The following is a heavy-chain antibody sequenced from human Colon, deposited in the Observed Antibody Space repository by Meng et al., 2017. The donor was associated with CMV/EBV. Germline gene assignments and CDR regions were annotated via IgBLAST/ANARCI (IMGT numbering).Heavy chain of an antibody. CDR3: AREQVVDTIPFYYFYGMDV. J-gene: IGHJ6*02. CDR1: GFTFSTYT. V-gene: IGHV3-21*01. CDR2: ISSTSTYK. Sequence: GESLKISCTASGFTFSTYTVNWVRLAPGKGLEWVSSISSTSTYKRYADSVKGRFTISRDNAKNSLYLQMNSLRAEDTAVYYCAREQVVDTIPFYYFYGMDVWGQGTTVTVSS. D-gene: IGHD5-12*01.